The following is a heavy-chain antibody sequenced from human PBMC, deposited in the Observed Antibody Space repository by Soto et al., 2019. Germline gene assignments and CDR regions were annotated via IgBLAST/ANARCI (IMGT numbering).Heavy chain of an antibody. J-gene: IGHJ2*01. CDR2: VYYSGSV. D-gene: IGHD3-10*01. Sequence: QVQLQESGPGLLKPSETLSLTCTVSGGSISSYYWSWIRQPPGKGLEWIGYVYYSGSVNYNPSLKSRVTISVDTSKNQFSMKLSSVTAADKAVYYCARGFYYYGSGSYYQYWYFDLWGRGTLVTVSS. CDR1: GGSISSYY. CDR3: ARGFYYYGSGSYYQYWYFDL. V-gene: IGHV4-59*01.